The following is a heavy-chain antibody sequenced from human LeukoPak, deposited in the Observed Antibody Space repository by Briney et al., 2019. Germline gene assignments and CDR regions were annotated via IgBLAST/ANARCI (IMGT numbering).Heavy chain of an antibody. J-gene: IGHJ4*02. D-gene: IGHD5-24*01. CDR3: ARDGYNSDFGDY. CDR2: IKSDGSST. V-gene: IGHV3-74*01. Sequence: GGSLRLSCAASGFTFDDYAMHWVRQAPGKGLVWVSRIKSDGSSTNYADSVKGRFTISRDNAKNTLYLQMNSLRAEDTAVYYCARDGYNSDFGDYWGQGTLVTVSS. CDR1: GFTFDDYA.